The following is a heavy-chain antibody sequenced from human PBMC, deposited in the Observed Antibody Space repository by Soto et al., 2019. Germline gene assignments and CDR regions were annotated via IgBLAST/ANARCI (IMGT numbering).Heavy chain of an antibody. CDR3: AKDEGRFLRNYFNYGIDV. CDR1: GFDFSDHG. V-gene: IGHV3-33*03. Sequence: PGGSTRLSCAASGFDFSDHGMHWVRQAPGEGLEWVTVISYDGTAKYYKESVKGRFTTSRDNSKKTLYLQIDSLRVEDTAVYYCAKDEGRFLRNYFNYGIDVWGLGTTVTVSS. D-gene: IGHD3-3*01. J-gene: IGHJ6*02. CDR2: ISYDGTAK.